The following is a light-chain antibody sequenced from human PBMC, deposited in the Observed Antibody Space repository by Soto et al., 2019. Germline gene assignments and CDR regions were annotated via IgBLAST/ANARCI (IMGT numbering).Light chain of an antibody. V-gene: IGKV3-20*01. CDR2: GAS. CDR3: QQYDSSPKT. CDR1: QSVSSSY. Sequence: EIVLTQSPGTLSLSPGERATLSCRASQSVSSSYLAWYQQKPGQAPRLXIYGASSRATGIPDRFSGTGSGTDCTLTISRLEPEDGAVYDCQQYDSSPKTFGQGTKVDIK. J-gene: IGKJ1*01.